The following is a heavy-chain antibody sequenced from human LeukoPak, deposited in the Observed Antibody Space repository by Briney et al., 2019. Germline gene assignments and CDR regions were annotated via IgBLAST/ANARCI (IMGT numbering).Heavy chain of an antibody. J-gene: IGHJ6*03. CDR1: GFTVSSNY. CDR2: IYSGGST. Sequence: PGGSLRLSCAASGFTVSSNYMSWVRQAPGKGLEWVSVIYSGGSTYYADSVKGRFTISRDNSKNTLYLQMNSLRAEDTAVYYCAREKVPYYYYYMDVWGKGTTVTVSS. CDR3: AREKVPYYYYYMDV. V-gene: IGHV3-53*01. D-gene: IGHD4/OR15-4a*01.